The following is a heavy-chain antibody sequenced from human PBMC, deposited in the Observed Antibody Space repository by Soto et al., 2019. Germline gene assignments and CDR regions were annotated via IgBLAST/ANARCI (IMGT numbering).Heavy chain of an antibody. V-gene: IGHV3-21*01. Sequence: EVQLVESGGGLVKPEGSLRLSCEVSGFSFSSSSMNWVRQAPGKGLEWVSFISTSSRNIYYADSVKGRFTISRDNAKNSLYLQMNSLRAEDTAVYYCARDLRWESPRGDCDYWGQGTLVTVAS. J-gene: IGHJ4*02. CDR1: GFSFSSSS. CDR3: ARDLRWESPRGDCDY. D-gene: IGHD1-26*01. CDR2: ISTSSRNI.